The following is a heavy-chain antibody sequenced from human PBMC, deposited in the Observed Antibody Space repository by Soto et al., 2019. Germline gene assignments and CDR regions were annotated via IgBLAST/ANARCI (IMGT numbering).Heavy chain of an antibody. D-gene: IGHD6-6*01. Sequence: GASVKVSCKASGYTFTGYYMHWVRQAPGQGLEWMGWINPNSGGTNYAQKFQGRVTMTRDTSISTAYMELSRLRSDDTAVCYCARSPSIAARTNWFDPWGQGTLVTVSS. V-gene: IGHV1-2*02. CDR1: GYTFTGYY. J-gene: IGHJ5*02. CDR2: INPNSGGT. CDR3: ARSPSIAARTNWFDP.